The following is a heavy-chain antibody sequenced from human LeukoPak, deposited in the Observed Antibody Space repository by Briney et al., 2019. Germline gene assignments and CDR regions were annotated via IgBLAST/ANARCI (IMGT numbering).Heavy chain of an antibody. Sequence: SETLSLTCTVSGGSISSYYWSWIRQPAGKGLESIGHISTSGSTNYNPSLKSRVTMSVDTSKNQFSLKLSSVTAADTAVYYCAKRYCSSTTCYDDRGAFDYWGQGTLVTVSS. V-gene: IGHV4-4*07. CDR1: GGSISSYY. CDR3: AKRYCSSTTCYDDRGAFDY. J-gene: IGHJ4*02. CDR2: ISTSGST. D-gene: IGHD2-2*01.